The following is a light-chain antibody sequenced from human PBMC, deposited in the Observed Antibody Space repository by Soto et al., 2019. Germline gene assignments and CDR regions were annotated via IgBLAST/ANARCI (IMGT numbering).Light chain of an antibody. CDR3: QKCDYRPI. V-gene: IGKV1-33*01. J-gene: IGKJ3*01. CDR2: DAS. Sequence: DIQMTQSPSSLSASVGDRVTITCQASHDITSYLNWYQHKPGKAPKLLIYDASILEAWVPSRFSGSGYGTDFTFTIRSLQPEDVATYYCQKCDYRPIFGPGTTVDFK. CDR1: HDITSY.